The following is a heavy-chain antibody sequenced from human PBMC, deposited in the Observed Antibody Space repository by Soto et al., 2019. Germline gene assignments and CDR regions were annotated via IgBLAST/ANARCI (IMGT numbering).Heavy chain of an antibody. J-gene: IGHJ4*02. CDR2: ISAGGDRT. Sequence: EVQVSESGGGLVQPGGSLRLSCATSGSTFSNYPMNWVRQAPGKGLEWVSGISAGGDRTYYADSVKGRFTIFRDNSKNSVSLRMNSLRVEDTAVYYCARRVWGQGTLVTVSS. V-gene: IGHV3-23*01. CDR1: GSTFSNYP. CDR3: ARRV.